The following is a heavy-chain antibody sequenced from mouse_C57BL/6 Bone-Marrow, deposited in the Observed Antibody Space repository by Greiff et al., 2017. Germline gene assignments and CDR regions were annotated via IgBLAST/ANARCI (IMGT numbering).Heavy chain of an antibody. Sequence: QVQLQQPGAELVRPGSSVKLSCKASGYTFTSYWMDWVKQRPGQGLEWIGNIYPSDSETHYNQKFKDKATLTVDKSSSTAYMQLSSLTSEDSAVYYCARATTVPSLYFDYWGKGTTLTVSS. CDR1: GYTFTSYW. D-gene: IGHD1-1*01. CDR2: IYPSDSET. V-gene: IGHV1-61*01. J-gene: IGHJ2*01. CDR3: ARATTVPSLYFDY.